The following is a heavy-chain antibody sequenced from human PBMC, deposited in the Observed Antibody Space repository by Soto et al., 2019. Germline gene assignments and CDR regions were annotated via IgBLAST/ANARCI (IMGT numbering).Heavy chain of an antibody. CDR3: ARVGICSRTSCYGFDI. J-gene: IGHJ3*02. V-gene: IGHV5-51*03. Sequence: EVQLVQSGAEVNKPGESLKLSCKGSGYIFTNYWIAWVRQVPGKGLEWLGSIYPGDSDTRYSPSFLGQVTCSGDKSTNPADREWSSLKASDTAIYSCARVGICSRTSCYGFDIWCPGTLVTVSS. D-gene: IGHD2-2*01. CDR1: GYIFTNYW. CDR2: IYPGDSDT.